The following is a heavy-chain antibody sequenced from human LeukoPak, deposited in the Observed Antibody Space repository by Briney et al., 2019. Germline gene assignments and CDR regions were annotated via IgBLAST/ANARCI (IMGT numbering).Heavy chain of an antibody. CDR1: GYTFTSYY. V-gene: IGHV1-46*01. CDR2: INPSGGST. CDR3: ARGFLVGHSPEVYYFDY. Sequence: GASVKVSCKASGYTFTSYYMHWVRQAPGQGLEWMGIINPSGGSTSYAQKFQGRVTMTRDMSTSTVYMELSSLRSEDTAVYYCARGFLVGHSPEVYYFDYWGQGTLVTVSS. J-gene: IGHJ4*02. D-gene: IGHD1-26*01.